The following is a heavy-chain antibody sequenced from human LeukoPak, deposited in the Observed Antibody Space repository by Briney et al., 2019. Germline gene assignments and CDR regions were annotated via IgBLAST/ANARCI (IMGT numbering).Heavy chain of an antibody. CDR2: IYSGGST. CDR1: EFIFNNYA. CDR3: ARGGKDGYNFWFTTEYYFDY. J-gene: IGHJ4*02. Sequence: GGSLRLSCAASEFIFNNYAMSWVRQAPGKGLEWVSVIYSGGSTYYADSVKGRFTISRDNSKNTLYLQMNSLRAEDTAVYYCARGGKDGYNFWFTTEYYFDYWGQGTLVTVSS. V-gene: IGHV3-53*01. D-gene: IGHD5-24*01.